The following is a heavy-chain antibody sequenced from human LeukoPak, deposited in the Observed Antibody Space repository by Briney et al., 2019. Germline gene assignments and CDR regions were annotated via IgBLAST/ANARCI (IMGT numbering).Heavy chain of an antibody. CDR2: IIPIFGTA. D-gene: IGHD3-9*01. CDR1: GGTFISYA. CDR3: ATSETYYDILTGLNYYYYMDV. V-gene: IGHV1-69*05. J-gene: IGHJ6*03. Sequence: SVTVSFKASGGTFISYAISWVRQAPGQGLEWMGGIIPIFGTANYAQKFQGRVTITTDESTSTAYMELSSLRSEDTAVYYCATSETYYDILTGLNYYYYMDVWGKGTTVTVSS.